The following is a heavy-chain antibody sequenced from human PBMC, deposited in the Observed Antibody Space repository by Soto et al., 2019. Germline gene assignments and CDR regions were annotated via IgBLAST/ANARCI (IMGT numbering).Heavy chain of an antibody. CDR2: IYPGGNT. CDR3: ARRVGVAISP. V-gene: IGHV4-30-2*01. CDR1: GGSISSGHYP. D-gene: IGHD2-21*01. Sequence: SDTLSLTCALSGGSISSGHYPWTWIRQPPGKGLEWIGYIYPGGNTYYSPSLKSRVTIALDTSKSLVSLRLTSVTAADTAVYYCARRVGVAISPWGQGTLVTVPS. J-gene: IGHJ4*02.